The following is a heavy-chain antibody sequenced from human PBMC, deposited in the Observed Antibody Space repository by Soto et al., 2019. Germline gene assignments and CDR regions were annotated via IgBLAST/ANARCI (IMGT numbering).Heavy chain of an antibody. V-gene: IGHV4-34*01. D-gene: IGHD6-13*01. CDR1: GGSFRGSY. CDR3: ARGSSSSWYGY. CDR2: INHSGST. Sequence: SETLSLTSAVYGGSFRGSYWSWIRQPPGKGLEWIGEINHSGSTNYNPSLKSRVTISVDTSKNQFSLKLSSVTAADTAVYYCARGSSSSWYGYWGQGTLVTVSS. J-gene: IGHJ4*02.